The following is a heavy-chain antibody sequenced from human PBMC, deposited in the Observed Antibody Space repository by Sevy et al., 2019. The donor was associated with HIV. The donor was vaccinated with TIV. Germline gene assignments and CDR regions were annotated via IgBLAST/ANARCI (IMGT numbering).Heavy chain of an antibody. D-gene: IGHD2-15*01. CDR3: ATVGLRYYSGASSYQGDWFDP. CDR2: IIPIFGTA. J-gene: IGHJ5*02. Sequence: ASVKVSCKASGGTFSSYAFNWVRQAPGQGLEWMGGIIPIFGTANDAQKFQGRVTITADESTSTTYMELSSLTSEDTAVYYCATVGLRYYSGASSYQGDWFDPWGQGTLVTVSS. V-gene: IGHV1-69*13. CDR1: GGTFSSYA.